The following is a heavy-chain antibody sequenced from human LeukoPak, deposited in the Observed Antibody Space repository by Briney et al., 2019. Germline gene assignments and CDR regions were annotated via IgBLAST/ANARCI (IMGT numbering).Heavy chain of an antibody. CDR2: ISYDGSNK. D-gene: IGHD4-17*01. CDR3: AKDLEAATDGDASESFWGHYYYGMDV. Sequence: GGSLRLSCAASGFTFSSYGMHWVRQAPGKGLEWVAVISYDGSNKYYADSVKGRFTISRDNSKNTLYLQMNSLRAEDTAVYYCAKDLEAATDGDASESFWGHYYYGMDVWGQGTTVTVSS. V-gene: IGHV3-30*18. J-gene: IGHJ6*02. CDR1: GFTFSSYG.